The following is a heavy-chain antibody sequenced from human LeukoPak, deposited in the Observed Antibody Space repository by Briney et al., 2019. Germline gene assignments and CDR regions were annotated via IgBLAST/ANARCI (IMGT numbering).Heavy chain of an antibody. CDR1: GYSFSNNW. CDR2: IYPGDSDT. CDR3: ARLSSGGIDY. D-gene: IGHD2-15*01. Sequence: GESLKISCKGSGYSFSNNWIVWVRQMPGKGLEWMGLIYPGDSDTRYSPSFQGQVTISADKSISTAYLQWSSLKASDTAMYYCARLSSGGIDYWGQGTLVTVSS. J-gene: IGHJ4*02. V-gene: IGHV5-51*01.